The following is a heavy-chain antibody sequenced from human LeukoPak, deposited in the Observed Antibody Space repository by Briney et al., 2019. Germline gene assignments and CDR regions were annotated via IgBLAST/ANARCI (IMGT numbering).Heavy chain of an antibody. CDR3: ARKYDFWSGYLDY. CDR2: IYYSGST. CDR1: GGSISSGGYY. D-gene: IGHD3-3*01. V-gene: IGHV4-61*08. Sequence: SQTLSLTCTVSGGSISSGGYYWSWIRQHPGKGLEWIGYIYYSGSTNYNPSLKSRVTISVDTSKNQFSLKLSAVTAADTAVYYCARKYDFWSGYLDYWGQGTLVTVSS. J-gene: IGHJ4*02.